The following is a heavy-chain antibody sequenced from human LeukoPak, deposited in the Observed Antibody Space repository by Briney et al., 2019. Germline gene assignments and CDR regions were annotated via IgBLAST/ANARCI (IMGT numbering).Heavy chain of an antibody. CDR1: GLTLSNVW. CDR3: AQGSGQYYEY. CDR2: IKSKSAGGTT. D-gene: IGHD3-22*01. V-gene: IGHV3-15*07. Sequence: PGGSLRLSCAVSGLTLSNVWMNWVRQAPEKGLEWVGRIKSKSAGGTTDFAAPVKGRFTISRDDSKNTLYLQMNSLTSEVTAVYYCAQGSGQYYEYWGQGTLVTVSS. J-gene: IGHJ4*02.